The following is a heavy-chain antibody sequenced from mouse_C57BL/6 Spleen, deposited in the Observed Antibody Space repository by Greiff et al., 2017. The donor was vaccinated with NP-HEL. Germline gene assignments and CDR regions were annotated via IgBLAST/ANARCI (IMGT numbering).Heavy chain of an antibody. Sequence: EVKLMESGEGLVKPGGSLKLSCAASGFTFSSYAMSWVRQTPEKRLEWVAYISSGGDYIYYADTVKGRFTISRDNARNTLYLQMSSLKSEDTAMYYCTRDVHYYGSSWFAYWGQGTLVTVSA. V-gene: IGHV5-9-1*02. D-gene: IGHD1-1*01. CDR2: ISSGGDYI. CDR1: GFTFSSYA. J-gene: IGHJ3*01. CDR3: TRDVHYYGSSWFAY.